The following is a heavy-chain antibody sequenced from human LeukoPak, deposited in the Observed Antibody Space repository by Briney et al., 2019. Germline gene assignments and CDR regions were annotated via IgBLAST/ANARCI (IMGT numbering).Heavy chain of an antibody. J-gene: IGHJ4*02. Sequence: GGSLRLSCAASGFTFSSYLIHWVRQAPGKGLVWVSRIDSDERNPSYADSVKGRFTISRDNAKNTVYLQMNSLRDEDTAVYYCARVRSGTTDYWGQGTLVTVSS. D-gene: IGHD1-1*01. CDR2: IDSDERNP. CDR1: GFTFSSYL. CDR3: ARVRSGTTDY. V-gene: IGHV3-74*01.